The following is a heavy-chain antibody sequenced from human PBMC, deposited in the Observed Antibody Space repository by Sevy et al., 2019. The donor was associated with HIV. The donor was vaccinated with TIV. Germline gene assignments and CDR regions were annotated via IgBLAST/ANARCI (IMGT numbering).Heavy chain of an antibody. CDR3: ARDLYSGSVPADY. D-gene: IGHD1-26*01. CDR2: INSVGSTT. J-gene: IGHJ4*02. V-gene: IGHV3-74*01. Sequence: GGSLRLSCAASGFTFSNYWMNWVRQVPGKGLVWVTGINSVGSTTRYADSVKGRSTISRDNAKNMLYLQMNSLRAEDTAVYYCARDLYSGSVPADYWGQGTLVTVSS. CDR1: GFTFSNYW.